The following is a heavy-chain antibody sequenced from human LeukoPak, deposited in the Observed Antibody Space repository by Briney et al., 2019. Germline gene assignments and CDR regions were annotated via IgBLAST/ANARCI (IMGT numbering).Heavy chain of an antibody. CDR1: GFTFSSYW. CDR3: ATRYCSGGSCYWDV. V-gene: IGHV3-7*01. CDR2: IKQDGSEK. D-gene: IGHD2-15*01. J-gene: IGHJ6*04. Sequence: GGSLRLSCAASGFTFSSYWMSWVRQAPGKGLEWVANIKQDGSEKYYVDSVKGRFTISRDNAKNSLYLQMNSLRAEDTAVYYCATRYCSGGSCYWDVWGKGTTVTISS.